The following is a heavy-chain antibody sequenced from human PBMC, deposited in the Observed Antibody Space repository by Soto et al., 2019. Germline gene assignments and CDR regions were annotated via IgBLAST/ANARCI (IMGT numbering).Heavy chain of an antibody. V-gene: IGHV3-23*01. CDR3: AKRRVWERDLYCFDY. D-gene: IGHD1-26*01. CDR1: GFTFSSYA. J-gene: IGHJ4*02. Sequence: EVQLLESGGGLVQPGGSLRLSCAGSGFTFSSYAMSWVRQAPGKGLEWVSAISGNGGSTYYADSVKGRFTIFRDNSKNTLYLQMNSLRAEDTAVYYCAKRRVWERDLYCFDYWGQGTLVTVSP. CDR2: ISGNGGST.